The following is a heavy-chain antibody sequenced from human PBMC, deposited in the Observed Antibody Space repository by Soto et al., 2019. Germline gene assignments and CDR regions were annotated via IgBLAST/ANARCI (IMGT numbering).Heavy chain of an antibody. CDR1: GFTFSSYA. CDR2: IDGSGGDN. Sequence: VQLLESGGGLVQPGGSLRLSCAASGFTFSSYAMGWVRQAPGKGLEWVSGIDGSGGDNSFADSVKGRFTISRDNSKNMLYLHMYGLRAEDTARYYCAKEIVAAAYAETSPFDFWGQGTLVTVSS. V-gene: IGHV3-23*01. CDR3: AKEIVAAAYAETSPFDF. D-gene: IGHD5-12*01. J-gene: IGHJ4*02.